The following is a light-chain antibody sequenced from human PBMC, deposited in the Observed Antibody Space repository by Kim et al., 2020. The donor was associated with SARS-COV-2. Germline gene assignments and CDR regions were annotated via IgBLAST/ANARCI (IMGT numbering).Light chain of an antibody. CDR2: QDN. V-gene: IGLV3-1*01. Sequence: SYELTQPPSVSVSPGQTASITCSGDKLGDKYACWYQQKPGQSPVLVIYQDNKRPSGIPKRFSGSNSGNTATLTISGTQAMDEAVYFCQAWDSSFVVFCGGTQLTVL. CDR3: QAWDSSFVV. CDR1: KLGDKY. J-gene: IGLJ2*01.